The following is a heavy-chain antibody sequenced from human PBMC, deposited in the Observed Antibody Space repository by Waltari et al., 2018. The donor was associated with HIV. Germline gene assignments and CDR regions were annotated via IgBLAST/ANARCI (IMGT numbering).Heavy chain of an antibody. D-gene: IGHD3-10*01. J-gene: IGHJ5*02. CDR1: AGSFPGYY. CDR3: ARPQGTGWFDP. CDR2: INHSGST. Sequence: QVQLQQWGTGLVKASQTVSLTCAVYAGSFPGYYWSWIRQPPGKGLEWIGEINHSGSTICNPSLKSRVTISVDTSKNQFSLKLSSVTAADTAVYYCARPQGTGWFDPWGLGTLVTV. V-gene: IGHV4-34*01.